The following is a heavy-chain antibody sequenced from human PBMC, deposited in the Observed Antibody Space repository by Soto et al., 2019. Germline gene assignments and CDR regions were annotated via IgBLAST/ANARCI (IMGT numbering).Heavy chain of an antibody. D-gene: IGHD3-22*01. CDR3: AIGPVGYYDY. V-gene: IGHV3-53*02. CDR1: GFSVINSY. J-gene: IGHJ4*02. Sequence: EMQLVETGGGLVQPGGSLRLSCAASGFSVINSYMTWVRLAPGMGLEWVSVIYSGGETLYADSVKGRFTISRDNSKSSLYLQMNSLRAEDPALYYGAIGPVGYYDYWGQGTLVTVS. CDR2: IYSGGET.